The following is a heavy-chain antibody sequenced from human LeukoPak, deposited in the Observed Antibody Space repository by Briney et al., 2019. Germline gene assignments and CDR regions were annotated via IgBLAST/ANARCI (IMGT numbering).Heavy chain of an antibody. J-gene: IGHJ5*02. V-gene: IGHV1-46*01. D-gene: IGHD2-15*01. Sequence: ASVKVSCKASGYTFTSYYMHWVRQAPGQGLEWMGIINPSGGSTSYAQKFQGRVTMTRDTSTSTVYMELSSLRSEDTAVYYCAGGGYCSGGSCWWFDPWGQGTLVTVSS. CDR3: AGGGYCSGGSCWWFDP. CDR1: GYTFTSYY. CDR2: INPSGGST.